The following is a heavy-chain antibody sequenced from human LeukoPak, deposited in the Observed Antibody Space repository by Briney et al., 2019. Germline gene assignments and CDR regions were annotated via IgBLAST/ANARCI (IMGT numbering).Heavy chain of an antibody. J-gene: IGHJ6*02. CDR1: GFTFGSYA. D-gene: IGHD6-19*01. CDR2: ISYDGSNK. V-gene: IGHV3-30*04. Sequence: GGSLRLSCAASGFTFGSYAMHWVRQAPGKGLEWVAVISYDGSNKYYADSVKGRFTISRDNSKNTPYLRMNSLRAEDTAVYYCARDSIAVAGTLDYYGMDVWGQGTTVTVSS. CDR3: ARDSIAVAGTLDYYGMDV.